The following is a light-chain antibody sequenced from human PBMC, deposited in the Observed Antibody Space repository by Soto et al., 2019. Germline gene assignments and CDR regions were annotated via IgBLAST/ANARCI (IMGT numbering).Light chain of an antibody. J-gene: IGLJ3*02. CDR3: EAWDDSLNGWV. CDR1: SSNVGDNA. Sequence: QSVLTQPPSVSEAPRQRVTISCSGSSSNVGDNAVNWYQQLPGKAPKLLIYYDDLLTSGVSDRFSGSKSGTSASLAISGRQAEDEGDYYCEAWDDSLNGWVFGGGTKLTVL. CDR2: YDD. V-gene: IGLV1-36*01.